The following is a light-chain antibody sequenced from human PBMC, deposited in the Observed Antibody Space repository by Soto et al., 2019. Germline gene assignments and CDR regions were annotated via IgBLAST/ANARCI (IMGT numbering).Light chain of an antibody. CDR2: RAS. CDR3: QQVNSFPIT. Sequence: DIQLTQSPSFLSASVGDRVTITCRASQGISISLAWYQQKSGRAPNLLISRASTLQSGVPSRFSGGGSGTEFTLTISSLHPEDFATYYCQQVNSFPITFGQGTRLEI. J-gene: IGKJ5*01. CDR1: QGISIS. V-gene: IGKV1-9*01.